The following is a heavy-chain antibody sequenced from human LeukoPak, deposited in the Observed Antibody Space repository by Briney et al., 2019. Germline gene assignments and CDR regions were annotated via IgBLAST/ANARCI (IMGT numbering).Heavy chain of an antibody. D-gene: IGHD3-22*01. Sequence: ASVKVSCKASGYTLTDYYMHWVRQAPGQGLEWMGWIDPKSGGTDYALNFQGRVTMTRDTSITTASMELSRLTSDDTAVYYCARDTYYDSGFHYYNYWGQGTLVTVSS. V-gene: IGHV1-2*02. CDR2: IDPKSGGT. J-gene: IGHJ4*02. CDR1: GYTLTDYY. CDR3: ARDTYYDSGFHYYNY.